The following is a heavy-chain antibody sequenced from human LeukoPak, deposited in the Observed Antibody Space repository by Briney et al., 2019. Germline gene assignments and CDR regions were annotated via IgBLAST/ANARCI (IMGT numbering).Heavy chain of an antibody. J-gene: IGHJ4*02. CDR1: GYTFTSYG. V-gene: IGHV1-18*01. D-gene: IGHD6-19*01. Sequence: ASVKVSCKASGYTFTSYGISWVRQAPGQGLEWMGWISAYNGNTNYAQKLQGRVTMTTDTSTSTAYMELRSLRSDDTAVYYCARDTRIAVAGTCGYWGQGTLVTVPS. CDR3: ARDTRIAVAGTCGY. CDR2: ISAYNGNT.